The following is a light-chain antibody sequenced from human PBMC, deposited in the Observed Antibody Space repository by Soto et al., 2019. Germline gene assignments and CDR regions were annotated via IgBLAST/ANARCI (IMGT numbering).Light chain of an antibody. J-gene: IGKJ5*01. Sequence: EIVLTQSPATLSLSPGERATLSCRASQSVSSYLAWYQQKPGQAPRLLIYDASNRATGIPARFSGSGSGTDFTLTISSLEPEDFAVYYCQQRRNCPPAITFGQGTRLEIK. CDR3: QQRRNCPPAIT. CDR1: QSVSSY. CDR2: DAS. V-gene: IGKV3-11*01.